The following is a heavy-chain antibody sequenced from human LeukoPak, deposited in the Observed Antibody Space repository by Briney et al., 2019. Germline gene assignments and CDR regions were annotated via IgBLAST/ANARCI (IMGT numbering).Heavy chain of an antibody. V-gene: IGHV3-49*04. CDR2: IRSKAYGGTT. D-gene: IGHD2-2*01. J-gene: IGHJ4*02. Sequence: GGSLRLSCTASGFTFGDYVMSWVRQAPGKGLEWVGFIRSKAYGGTTEYAASVKGRFTISRDDSKSIAYLQMNSLKTEDTAVYYCTRHCSSTSCLRYWGQGTLVTVSS. CDR3: TRHCSSTSCLRY. CDR1: GFTFGDYV.